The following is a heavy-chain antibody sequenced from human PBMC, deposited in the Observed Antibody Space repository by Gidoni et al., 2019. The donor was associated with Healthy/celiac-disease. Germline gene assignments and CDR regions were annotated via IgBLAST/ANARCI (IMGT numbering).Heavy chain of an antibody. V-gene: IGHV1-8*01. Sequence: QVQLVQSGAEVKKPGASVKVSCKASGYTFTSYDINWVRQATGQRLEWMGWMNTNSGNRGYAKKFQGRVTMARNTSISTAYMELSSLRSEDTAVYYCARGGYSYGTEYFQHWGQGTLVTVSS. CDR2: MNTNSGNR. CDR1: GYTFTSYD. J-gene: IGHJ1*01. CDR3: ARGGYSYGTEYFQH. D-gene: IGHD5-18*01.